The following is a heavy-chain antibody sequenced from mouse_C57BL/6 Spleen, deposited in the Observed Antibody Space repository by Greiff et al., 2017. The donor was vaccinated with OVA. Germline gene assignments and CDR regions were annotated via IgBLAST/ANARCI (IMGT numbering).Heavy chain of an antibody. CDR2: ISSGSSTI. V-gene: IGHV5-17*01. Sequence: EVQRVESGGGLVKPGGSLKLSCAASGFTFSDYGMHWVRQAPEKGLEWVAYISSGSSTIYYADTVKGRFTISRDNAKNTLFLQMTSLRSEDTAMYYCAREYYYYGSSPAMDYWGQGTSVTVSS. D-gene: IGHD1-1*01. CDR3: AREYYYYGSSPAMDY. J-gene: IGHJ4*01. CDR1: GFTFSDYG.